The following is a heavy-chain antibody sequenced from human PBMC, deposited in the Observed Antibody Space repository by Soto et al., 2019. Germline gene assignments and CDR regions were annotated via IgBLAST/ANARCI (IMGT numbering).Heavy chain of an antibody. D-gene: IGHD6-13*01. CDR2: IYYDDGST. J-gene: IGHJ6*02. CDR3: ASGQQVILRYYYGLDV. CDR1: GFTVSTNY. Sequence: EVQLVETGGGLIQPGGSLRLSCAVSGFTVSTNYMSWVRQAPGKGLEWGSVIYYDDGSTYYADSVKGRFSISRDSSRNTLYLQMNCLRAEDTAVYYCASGQQVILRYYYGLDVWGQGTTVTVYS. V-gene: IGHV3-53*02.